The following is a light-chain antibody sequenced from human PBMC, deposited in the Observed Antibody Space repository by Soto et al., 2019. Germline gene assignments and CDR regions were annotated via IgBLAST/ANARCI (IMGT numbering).Light chain of an antibody. Sequence: ENVLTQSPGTLSLSPGERATLSCRASQSVRNSHLAWYQQRPGHAPRLLIYGASTRATDIPDRFSGSGSGTDFTLTISSLEPEDFAMFYWQQYGSSPYTFCQGTKLEI. CDR1: QSVRNSH. CDR3: QQYGSSPYT. V-gene: IGKV3-20*01. CDR2: GAS. J-gene: IGKJ2*01.